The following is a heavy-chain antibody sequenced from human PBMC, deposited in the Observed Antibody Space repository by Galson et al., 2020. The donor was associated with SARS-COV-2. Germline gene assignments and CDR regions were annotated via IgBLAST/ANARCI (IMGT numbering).Heavy chain of an antibody. J-gene: IGHJ4*02. Sequence: ETSETLSLTCTVSGGSISSSSYYWGWIRQPPGKGLEWIGSIYYTGSTYYNPSLKSRVTISVDTSKNQFSLNLNSVTAADTAVYHCASIDSSGFYPYFDYWGQGTLVTVSS. V-gene: IGHV4-39*01. D-gene: IGHD3-22*01. CDR1: GGSISSSSYY. CDR3: ASIDSSGFYPYFDY. CDR2: IYYTGST.